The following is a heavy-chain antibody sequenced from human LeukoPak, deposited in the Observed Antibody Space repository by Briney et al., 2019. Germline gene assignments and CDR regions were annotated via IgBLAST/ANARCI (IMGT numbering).Heavy chain of an antibody. J-gene: IGHJ4*02. V-gene: IGHV3-21*01. CDR1: AFSLNAYN. CDR2: ISSSSSYI. CDR3: ARDRRYFDTGGLGGPDY. Sequence: GGSLRLSCAASAFSLNAYNMNWVRQAPGKGLEWVSSISSSSSYIYYADSMKGRFTISRDNAKNSLFLQMNNLRAEDTAVYYCARDRRYFDTGGLGGPDYWGQGTLITVSS. D-gene: IGHD2-8*02.